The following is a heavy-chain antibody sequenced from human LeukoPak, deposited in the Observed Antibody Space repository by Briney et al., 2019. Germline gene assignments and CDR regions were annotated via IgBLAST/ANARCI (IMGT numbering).Heavy chain of an antibody. CDR1: GFTFNTYA. J-gene: IGHJ4*02. CDR3: AKSGLNRFDY. V-gene: IGHV3-23*01. CDR2: ISGSGRGGRT. D-gene: IGHD2-15*01. Sequence: GGSLRLSCATSGFTFNTYAMSWVRQAPGKGLEWVSNISGSGRGGRTYYADSVKGRFTISRDNSKNTLYLQMSSLRAEDTAVYYCAKSGLNRFDYWGQGTLVTVSS.